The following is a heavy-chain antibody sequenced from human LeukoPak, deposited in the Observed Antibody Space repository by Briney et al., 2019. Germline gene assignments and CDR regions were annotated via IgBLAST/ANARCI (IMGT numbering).Heavy chain of an antibody. CDR2: ISSSGSTI. V-gene: IGHV3-48*03. CDR1: GFTFSSYE. Sequence: GGSLRLSCAASGFTFSSYEMNWVRQAPGKGLEWVSYISSSGSTIYYADSVKGRFTISRDNAKNSLYLQMNSLRVEDTAVYYCARDHLYYEISGPRFDKWGQGTRVTVSS. CDR3: ARDHLYYEISGPRFDK. D-gene: IGHD3-16*01. J-gene: IGHJ4*02.